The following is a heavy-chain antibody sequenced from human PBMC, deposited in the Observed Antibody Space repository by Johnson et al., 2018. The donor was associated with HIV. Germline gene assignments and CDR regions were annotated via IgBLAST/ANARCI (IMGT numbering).Heavy chain of an antibody. Sequence: VQLVESGGGVVRPGGSLRLSCAASGFTFDDYGMSWVRQAPGKGLEWVSGINWNGGSTGYADSVKGRFTISRDNAKNSLYLQMNSLGAEDTAVYYCAKASTPTMIVVVISAFDIWGQGTKVTVSS. D-gene: IGHD3-22*01. CDR3: AKASTPTMIVVVISAFDI. CDR1: GFTFDDYG. J-gene: IGHJ3*02. CDR2: INWNGGST. V-gene: IGHV3-20*04.